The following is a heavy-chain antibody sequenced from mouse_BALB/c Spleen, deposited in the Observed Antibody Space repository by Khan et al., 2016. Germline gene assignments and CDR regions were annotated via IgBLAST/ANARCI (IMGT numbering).Heavy chain of an antibody. Sequence: QVQLQQSGAELARPGASVKLSCKASGYTFTSYWMQWVKQRPGQGLEWIGAIYPGDGATRYTQKFKGKATLTADKSSSTAYMQLSSLASDDSAVYYCVRRGGYGPFSYWGQGTTLTVSS. CDR1: GYTFTSYW. V-gene: IGHV1-87*01. J-gene: IGHJ2*01. CDR3: VRRGGYGPFSY. CDR2: IYPGDGAT. D-gene: IGHD2-2*01.